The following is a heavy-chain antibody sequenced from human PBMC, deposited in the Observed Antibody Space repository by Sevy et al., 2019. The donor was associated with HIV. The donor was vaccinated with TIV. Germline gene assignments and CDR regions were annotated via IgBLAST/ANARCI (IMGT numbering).Heavy chain of an antibody. CDR3: ATTKDYYDSSDYPFDY. CDR2: FDPEDGRT. D-gene: IGHD3-22*01. CDR1: GYTLTDFS. J-gene: IGHJ4*02. V-gene: IGHV1-24*01. Sequence: ASVNVSCKLSGYTLTDFSMHWVRQAPGKGLEWVATFDPEDGRTIYAQKFQGRVTMTEDTSTDTAYMELNSLRSDDTAVYYCATTKDYYDSSDYPFDYWGQGTQVTVSS.